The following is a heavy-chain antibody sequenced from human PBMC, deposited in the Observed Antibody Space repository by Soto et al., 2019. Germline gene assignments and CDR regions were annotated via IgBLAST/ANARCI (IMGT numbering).Heavy chain of an antibody. CDR1: GLSFSNAW. CDR3: TTDRYYSSGAQCFPP. Sequence: GGSLRLSCAASGLSFSNAWMSWVRQAPGKGLECVGRIKSNPDGASTDFSAYVKARISRSRDASNNTVYLQMHSLKTEDTALYSCTTDRYYSSGAQCFPPWGQGTLVTVSS. CDR2: IKSNPDGAST. D-gene: IGHD3-10*01. J-gene: IGHJ5*02. V-gene: IGHV3-15*01.